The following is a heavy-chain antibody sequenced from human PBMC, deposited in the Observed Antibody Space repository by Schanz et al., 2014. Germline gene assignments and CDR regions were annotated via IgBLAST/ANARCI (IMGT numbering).Heavy chain of an antibody. CDR2: IGVDGTTT. Sequence: EVQLLESGGGLVQPGGSLKLSCAASGFTFSNYWMHWVRQAPGKGLEWVSVIGVDGTTTYYADSVKGRFTISRDNSKNTLYLQMNSLRPEDTAVYYCAKGRFGELSAFDIWGQGTMVTVSS. CDR1: GFTFSNYW. V-gene: IGHV3-23*01. CDR3: AKGRFGELSAFDI. D-gene: IGHD3-10*01. J-gene: IGHJ3*02.